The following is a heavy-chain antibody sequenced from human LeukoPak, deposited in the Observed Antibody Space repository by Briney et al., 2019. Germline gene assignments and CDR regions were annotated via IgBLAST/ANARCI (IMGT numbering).Heavy chain of an antibody. CDR3: TKDPNGDYVGAFDP. D-gene: IGHD4-17*01. CDR1: GFTFGSFA. J-gene: IGHJ5*02. CDR2: ITGNHGPT. Sequence: GGSLRLSCAASGFTFGSFAMTWVRQAPGKGLEWVSSITGNHGPTYNTDSVKGRFTISRDNSQNTLYLQMNSLRAEDTAVYYCTKDPNGDYVGAFDPWGQGTLVTVSS. V-gene: IGHV3-23*01.